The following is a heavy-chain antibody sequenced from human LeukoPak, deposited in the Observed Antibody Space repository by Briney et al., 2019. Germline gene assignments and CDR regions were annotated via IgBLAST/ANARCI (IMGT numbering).Heavy chain of an antibody. CDR2: VSANGDST. CDR1: GFTFNSYA. V-gene: IGHV3-23*01. D-gene: IGHD2-21*02. Sequence: GGSLRLSCAASGFTFNSYAMNWVRQAPGKGLEWVSAVSANGDSTFYADSVKGRFTISRDNSKNTLYLQMNNLRAEDTAVYYCAKEPAYCGGDCYFLLDYWGQGTLVTVSS. CDR3: AKEPAYCGGDCYFLLDY. J-gene: IGHJ4*02.